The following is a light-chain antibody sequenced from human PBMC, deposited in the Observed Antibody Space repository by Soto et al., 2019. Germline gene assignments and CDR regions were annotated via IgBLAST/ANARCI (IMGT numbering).Light chain of an antibody. CDR1: QGISTY. J-gene: IGKJ2*01. CDR3: QQTYTTPHT. CDR2: AAA. V-gene: IGKV1-39*01. Sequence: DIQLTQSPSFLSASVGDRVTMTCRASQGISTYLAWYQQKPGKAPKLLIYAAASLQSGVPSRFSGSGSGTEFTLSISSLQPEDFATYYCQQTYTTPHTFGQGTKVDIK.